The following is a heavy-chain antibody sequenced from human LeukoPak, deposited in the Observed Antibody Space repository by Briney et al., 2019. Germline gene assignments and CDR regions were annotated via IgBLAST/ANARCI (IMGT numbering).Heavy chain of an antibody. CDR1: GGSISSGGYY. V-gene: IGHV4-31*03. CDR2: IYYNGKT. J-gene: IGHJ1*01. Sequence: SQTLSLTCTVSGGSISSGGYYWSWIRQHPGKGLEWIGYIYYNGKTNYNPSLMSRVTMSVDTSKNQFSLKLSSVTAADTAVYYCARDRGYGSGSYYFQHWGQGTLVTVSS. CDR3: ARDRGYGSGSYYFQH. D-gene: IGHD3-10*01.